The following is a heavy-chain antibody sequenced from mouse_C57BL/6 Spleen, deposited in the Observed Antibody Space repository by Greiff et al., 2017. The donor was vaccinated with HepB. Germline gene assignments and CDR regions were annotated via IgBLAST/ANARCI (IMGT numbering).Heavy chain of an antibody. Sequence: EVQLVESGGGLVKPGGSLKLSCAASGFTFSSYAMSWVRQTPEKRLEWVATISDGGSYTYYPVNVKGRFTISRDNAKNNLYLQMSHLKSEDTAMYYCARGARLLRAHYYAMDYWGQGTSVTVSS. V-gene: IGHV5-4*01. J-gene: IGHJ4*01. D-gene: IGHD1-1*01. CDR1: GFTFSSYA. CDR3: ARGARLLRAHYYAMDY. CDR2: ISDGGSYT.